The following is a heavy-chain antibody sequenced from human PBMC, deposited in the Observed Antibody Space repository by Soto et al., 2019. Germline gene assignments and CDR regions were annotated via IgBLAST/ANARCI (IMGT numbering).Heavy chain of an antibody. CDR2: IIPIFGTA. V-gene: IGHV1-69*13. D-gene: IGHD4-17*01. Sequence: GASVKVSCKASGGTFSSYAISWVRQAPGQGLEWMGGIIPIFGTANYAQKFQGRVTITADESTSTAYMELSSLRSEDTAVYYCARMLVSDYGGNHDYWGQGTLVTVS. CDR1: GGTFSSYA. CDR3: ARMLVSDYGGNHDY. J-gene: IGHJ4*02.